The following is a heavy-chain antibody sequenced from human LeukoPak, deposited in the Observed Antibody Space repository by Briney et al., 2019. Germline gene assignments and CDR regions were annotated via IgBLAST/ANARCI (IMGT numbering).Heavy chain of an antibody. J-gene: IGHJ4*02. V-gene: IGHV3-30-3*01. CDR2: ISYDGSNK. Sequence: GRSLRLSCAASGFTFSSYAMHWVRQAPGKGLEWVAVISYDGSNKYYADSVKGRFTISRDNSKNTLYLQMNSLRAEDTAVYYCARPKGSGSYYPYYFDYWGQGTLVTVSS. CDR3: ARPKGSGSYYPYYFDY. D-gene: IGHD3-10*01. CDR1: GFTFSSYA.